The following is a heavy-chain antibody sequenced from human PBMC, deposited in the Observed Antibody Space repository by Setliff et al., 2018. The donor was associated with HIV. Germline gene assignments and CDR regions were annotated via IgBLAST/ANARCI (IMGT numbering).Heavy chain of an antibody. CDR2: IIPIFSTT. J-gene: IGHJ1*01. Sequence: SVKVSCKASGGTFSKDAINWVREAPGQGLEWMGGIIPIFSTTTYAQKFQGRVAITADESTSTVYMELSSVTAADTAVYYCARANYYDSSGYPLAYFQHWGQGTLVTVSS. V-gene: IGHV1-69*13. CDR3: ARANYYDSSGYPLAYFQH. CDR1: GGTFSKDA. D-gene: IGHD3-22*01.